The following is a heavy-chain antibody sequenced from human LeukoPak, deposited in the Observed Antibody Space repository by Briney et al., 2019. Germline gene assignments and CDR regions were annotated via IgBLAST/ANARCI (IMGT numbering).Heavy chain of an antibody. J-gene: IGHJ4*02. V-gene: IGHV3-23*01. CDR1: GFTFNNYA. CDR3: AKEGTETIFSRYYFDY. Sequence: PGGSLRLSCAASGFTFNNYAMSWVRQAPGKGLEWVSGISGDGDSTYYADSVKGRFTISRDNSKNTLYLQMNSLRADDTAVYYSAKEGTETIFSRYYFDYWGQGTLVAVSS. D-gene: IGHD3-3*01. CDR2: ISGDGDST.